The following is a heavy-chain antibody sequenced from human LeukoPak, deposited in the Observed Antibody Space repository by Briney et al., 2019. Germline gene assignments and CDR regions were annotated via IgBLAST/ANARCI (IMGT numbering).Heavy chain of an antibody. V-gene: IGHV1-8*01. Sequence: ASVKVSCKASGYTFTSYDINWVRQATGQGLGWMGWMNPNSGNTGYAQKFQGRVTMTRNTSISTAYMELSSLRSEDTAVYYCARAIRIVGATSLFYYFDYWGQGTLVTVSS. CDR2: MNPNSGNT. D-gene: IGHD1-26*01. CDR1: GYTFTSYD. J-gene: IGHJ4*02. CDR3: ARAIRIVGATSLFYYFDY.